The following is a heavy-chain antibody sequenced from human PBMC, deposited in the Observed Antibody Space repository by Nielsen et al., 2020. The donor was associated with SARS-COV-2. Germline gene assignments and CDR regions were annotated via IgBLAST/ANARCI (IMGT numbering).Heavy chain of an antibody. Sequence: GESLKISCAASGFTFSSYGMHWVRQAPGKGLEWVAVIWYDGSNKYYADSVKGRFTISRDNSKNTLYLQMNSLRAEDTAVYYCAKDWGLLSKVVVGAFDIWGQGTMVTVSS. CDR2: IWYDGSNK. CDR1: GFTFSSYG. D-gene: IGHD2-15*01. J-gene: IGHJ3*02. CDR3: AKDWGLLSKVVVGAFDI. V-gene: IGHV3-30*02.